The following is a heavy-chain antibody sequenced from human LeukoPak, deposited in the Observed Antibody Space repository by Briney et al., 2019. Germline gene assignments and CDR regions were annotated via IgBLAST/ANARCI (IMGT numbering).Heavy chain of an antibody. V-gene: IGHV4-59*01. D-gene: IGHD1-14*01. Sequence: SETLSLTCTVSGGSISSYYWSWIRQPPGKGLEWIGYIYYSGSTNYNPSLKSRVTISVDASKNQFSLKLSSVTAADTAVYYCARVTGSSTSYAFDIWGQGTMVTVSS. J-gene: IGHJ3*02. CDR1: GGSISSYY. CDR2: IYYSGST. CDR3: ARVTGSSTSYAFDI.